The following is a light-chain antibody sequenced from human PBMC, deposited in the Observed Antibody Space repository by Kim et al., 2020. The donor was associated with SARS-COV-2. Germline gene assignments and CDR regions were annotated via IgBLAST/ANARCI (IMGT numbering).Light chain of an antibody. CDR2: HAS. J-gene: IGKJ1*01. CDR3: QQYNNWPLT. Sequence: VSRGEAATPSRRASRSIGTNLAWYQQKPGQAPRLLIYHASSRTTGIPARFSGSGSGTEFTLTISSLQSEDFAVYYCQQYNNWPLTFGQGTKVDIK. CDR1: RSIGTN. V-gene: IGKV3-15*01.